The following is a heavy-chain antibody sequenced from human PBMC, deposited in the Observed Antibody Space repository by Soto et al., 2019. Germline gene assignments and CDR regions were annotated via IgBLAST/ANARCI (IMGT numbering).Heavy chain of an antibody. Sequence: PSETLSLTGTASGGSITSGNSYSWSWILQPPGKGLEWIGSISRSGSTSYNPSLKGRVTMSVDKSKNQFSLNLSSVTAADMAVYYCARAVAPYLGTWFDPWGQGTLVTVSS. V-gene: IGHV4-30-2*01. CDR1: GGSITSGNSYS. J-gene: IGHJ5*02. CDR3: ARAVAPYLGTWFDP. CDR2: ISRSGST. D-gene: IGHD3-16*01.